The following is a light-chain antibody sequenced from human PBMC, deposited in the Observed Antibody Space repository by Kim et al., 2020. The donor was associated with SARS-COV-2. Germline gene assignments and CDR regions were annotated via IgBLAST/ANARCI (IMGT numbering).Light chain of an antibody. V-gene: IGLV3-25*03. J-gene: IGLJ1*01. CDR1: ELPEQH. CDR3: QSADSSGTYV. Sequence: VSPGKTAMITCSGDELPEQHASWYQQRSGQAPCQVTYRDSERPSEMPARFSGSRSGTTVTLTSSGVQAEDDADYYCQSADSSGTYVFGSGTKVTVL. CDR2: RDS.